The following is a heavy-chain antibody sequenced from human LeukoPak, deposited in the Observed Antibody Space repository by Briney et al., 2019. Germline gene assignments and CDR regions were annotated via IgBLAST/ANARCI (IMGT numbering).Heavy chain of an antibody. Sequence: GASVKVSCKASGYTFTSYDINWVRQATGQGLEWMGWMNPNSGNTGYAQKFQGRVTITRNTSISTAYMELSSLRSEDTAVYYCARVPSSSWYPYYYYYYMDVWGKGTTVTVSS. J-gene: IGHJ6*03. D-gene: IGHD6-13*01. CDR1: GYTFTSYD. CDR2: MNPNSGNT. V-gene: IGHV1-8*03. CDR3: ARVPSSSWYPYYYYYYMDV.